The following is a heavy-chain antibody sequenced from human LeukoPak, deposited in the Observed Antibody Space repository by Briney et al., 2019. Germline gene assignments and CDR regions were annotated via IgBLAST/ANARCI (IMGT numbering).Heavy chain of an antibody. D-gene: IGHD3-10*01. J-gene: IGHJ5*02. CDR2: IYYSGST. Sequence: SETLSLTCTVSGGSISSYYWSWIRQPPGKGLEWIGYIYYSGSTNYNPSLKSRVTILVDTSKNQFSLKLSSVTAADTAVYYCARMVQRNWFDPWGQGTLVTVSS. CDR1: GGSISSYY. V-gene: IGHV4-59*01. CDR3: ARMVQRNWFDP.